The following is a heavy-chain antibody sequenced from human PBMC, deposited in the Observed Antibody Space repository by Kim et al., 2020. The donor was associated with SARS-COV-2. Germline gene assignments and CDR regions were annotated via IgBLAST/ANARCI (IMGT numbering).Heavy chain of an antibody. CDR3: AKGGATTPNDHDY. CDR2: ISYDGINK. Sequence: GGSLRLSCAASGLTFSSYGMHWVRQAPGKGLEWMAFISYDGINKYYADSVKGRFTISRDNSKNALYLQMNSLRAEDTAVYYCAKGGATTPNDHDYWGQGALVTVSS. J-gene: IGHJ4*02. D-gene: IGHD1-1*01. V-gene: IGHV3-30*18. CDR1: GLTFSSYG.